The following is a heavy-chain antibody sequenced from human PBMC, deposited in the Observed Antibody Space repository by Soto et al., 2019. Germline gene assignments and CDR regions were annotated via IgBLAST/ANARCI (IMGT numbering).Heavy chain of an antibody. J-gene: IGHJ4*02. Sequence: EVQLLESGGGLVQPGGSLRLSCAASGFTFNTYAMNWVRQAPGKGLEWVSTVTASGHTSYYSDSVEGRFSISRDNLKNTLYLEMNSMRAEDTAVYYCAKAMRPQSDIAGIDSWGQGTLVTVSS. D-gene: IGHD2-15*01. CDR2: VTASGHTS. CDR1: GFTFNTYA. CDR3: AKAMRPQSDIAGIDS. V-gene: IGHV3-23*01.